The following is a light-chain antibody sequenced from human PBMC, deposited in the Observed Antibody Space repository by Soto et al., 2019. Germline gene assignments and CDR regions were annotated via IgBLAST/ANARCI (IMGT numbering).Light chain of an antibody. CDR2: DVS. Sequence: QSVLTQPASVSGSPGQSITISCTGTSSDVGDYNYVSWYQQHPGKAPKLMIYDVSNRPSGVSKRFSGSKSGNTASLTISGLQAEDEADYYCSSYTRTNTVAFGGGTKLTVL. V-gene: IGLV2-14*03. J-gene: IGLJ2*01. CDR3: SSYTRTNTVA. CDR1: SSDVGDYNY.